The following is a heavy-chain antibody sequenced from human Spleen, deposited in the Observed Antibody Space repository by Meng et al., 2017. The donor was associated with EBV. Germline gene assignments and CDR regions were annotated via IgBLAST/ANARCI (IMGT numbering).Heavy chain of an antibody. D-gene: IGHD3-9*01. CDR3: AVWFVGFDS. CDR1: GESLSGFY. CDR2: IIETGSA. V-gene: IGHV4-34*12. Sequence: QVQLEQWGAGLLXXXXXLSLTCAVYGESLSGFYWTWIRQAPGKGLEWIGEIIETGSANYNPSLKSRVTISMDTSKKQFSLKLSSVTAADTAVYYCAVWFVGFDSWGQGTLVTVSS. J-gene: IGHJ5*01.